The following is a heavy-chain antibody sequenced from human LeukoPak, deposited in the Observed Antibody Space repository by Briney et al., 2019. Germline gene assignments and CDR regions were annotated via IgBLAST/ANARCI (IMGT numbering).Heavy chain of an antibody. CDR1: GYSISSGYY. CDR2: IYHSGST. CDR3: PRDGPRSSGYPDN. Sequence: SETLSLTCTVSGYSISSGYYWGWIRQPPGKGLEWIGSIYHSGSTYYNPSLKSRVTISVDTSKNQFSLKLSSVTAADTAVYYCPRDGPRSSGYPDNWGQGTLVTVSS. V-gene: IGHV4-38-2*02. D-gene: IGHD3-22*01. J-gene: IGHJ4*02.